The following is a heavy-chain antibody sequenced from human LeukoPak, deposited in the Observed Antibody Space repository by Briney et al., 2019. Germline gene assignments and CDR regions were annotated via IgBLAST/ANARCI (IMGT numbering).Heavy chain of an antibody. D-gene: IGHD6-19*01. Sequence: GGSLRLSCAASGFTFSSYGMHWVRQAPGKGLEWVAVIWYDGSSKYYADSVKGRFTISRDNSKNTLYLQMNSLRAEDTAVYYCAMSSGWLYDYWGQGTLVTVSS. CDR2: IWYDGSSK. J-gene: IGHJ4*02. CDR3: AMSSGWLYDY. CDR1: GFTFSSYG. V-gene: IGHV3-33*01.